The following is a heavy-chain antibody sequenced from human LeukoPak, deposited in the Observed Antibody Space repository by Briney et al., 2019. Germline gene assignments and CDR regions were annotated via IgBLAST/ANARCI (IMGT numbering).Heavy chain of an antibody. CDR1: GGSISSYY. CDR3: ARSVLGYSYGLHIDY. J-gene: IGHJ4*02. D-gene: IGHD5-18*01. Sequence: PSQTLSLTCTVSGGSISSYYWSWIRQSPGEGLEWIGYIHYRGSTNYNPSLKRRVTISVDTSKNQFSLKLSSLTAADTAVYYCARSVLGYSYGLHIDYWGQGTLVTVSS. V-gene: IGHV4-59*01. CDR2: IHYRGST.